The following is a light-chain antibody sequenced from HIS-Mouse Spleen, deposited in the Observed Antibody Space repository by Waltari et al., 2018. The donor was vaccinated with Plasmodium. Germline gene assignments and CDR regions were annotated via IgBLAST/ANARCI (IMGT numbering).Light chain of an antibody. V-gene: IGKV3-11*01. CDR1: QSVSSY. Sequence: EIVLTQSPATLSLSPGERATLSCRASQSVSSYLAWYQQKPGQAPRLLIDDASNRATGIPARCSGSGSGTDFTLTISSLEPEDFAVYYCQQRSNWPRVLTFGGGTKVEIK. CDR2: DAS. CDR3: QQRSNWPRVLT. J-gene: IGKJ4*01.